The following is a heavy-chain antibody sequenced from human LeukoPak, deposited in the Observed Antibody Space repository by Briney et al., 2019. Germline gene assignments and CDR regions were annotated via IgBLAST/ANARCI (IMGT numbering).Heavy chain of an antibody. CDR1: GYTFTNYY. D-gene: IGHD5-24*01. CDR3: ARDGYNYGDGAFDI. V-gene: IGHV1-46*01. J-gene: IGHJ3*02. CDR2: INPSGGST. Sequence: ASVKVSCKASGYTFTNYYMHWVRQAPGQGLEWMGIINPSGGSTSYAQNFQGRVTMTRDTSTSTVYMELNSLRSEDTAVYYCARDGYNYGDGAFDIWGQGTMVTVSS.